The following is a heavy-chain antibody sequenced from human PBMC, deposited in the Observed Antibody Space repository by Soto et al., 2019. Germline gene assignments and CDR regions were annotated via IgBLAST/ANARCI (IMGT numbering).Heavy chain of an antibody. CDR3: YGVVVPAAMGYDWFDP. J-gene: IGHJ5*02. CDR1: GFTFSSYG. Sequence: PGGSLRLSCAASGFTFSSYGMHWVRQAPGKGLEWVAVISYDGSNKYYADSVKGRFAISRDNSKNTLYLQMNSLRAEDTAVYYCYGVVVPAAMGYDWFDPWGQGTLVTVSS. V-gene: IGHV3-30*03. CDR2: ISYDGSNK. D-gene: IGHD2-2*01.